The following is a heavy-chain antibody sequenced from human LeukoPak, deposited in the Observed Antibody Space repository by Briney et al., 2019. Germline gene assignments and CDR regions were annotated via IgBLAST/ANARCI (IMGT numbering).Heavy chain of an antibody. J-gene: IGHJ4*02. Sequence: GGSLRLSCAASGFTFSGSGMHWVRQASGKGLEWVGRIRSKANNYGTAYAASVKGRFTTSRDDSKNTAYLQMNSLKTEDTAVYYCSRQPPDYGGSDHWGQGTLVTVSS. CDR3: SRQPPDYGGSDH. CDR1: GFTFSGSG. CDR2: IRSKANNYGT. V-gene: IGHV3-73*01. D-gene: IGHD4/OR15-4a*01.